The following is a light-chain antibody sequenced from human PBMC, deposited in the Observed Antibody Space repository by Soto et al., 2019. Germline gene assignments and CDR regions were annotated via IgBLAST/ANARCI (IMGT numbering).Light chain of an antibody. CDR1: SSNIGADYD. Sequence: QSVLTQPPSVSGAPGQRLTISCTGSSSNIGADYDVHWYQQLPGTAPKLLIYANSNRPSGVPDRFSGYKSGISASLAITGLQAADEADYYCHSYESTNYVFGNVTKLTV. CDR3: HSYESTNYV. V-gene: IGLV1-40*01. J-gene: IGLJ1*01. CDR2: ANS.